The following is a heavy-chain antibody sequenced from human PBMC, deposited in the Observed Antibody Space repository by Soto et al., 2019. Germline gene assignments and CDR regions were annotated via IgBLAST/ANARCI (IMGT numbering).Heavy chain of an antibody. CDR2: ITPFVDTS. D-gene: IGHD2-2*01. Sequence: GASVKVSCKVSGVTFSKYSLSWVRQTPGQGLEWMGGITPFVDTSNYAQRFLGRVTITADKSTNTAFLELSGLKSEDTALYFCASTSYCNGSSCYSRHYYGMDVWGQGTTVTVSS. CDR3: ASTSYCNGSSCYSRHYYGMDV. CDR1: GVTFSKYS. J-gene: IGHJ6*02. V-gene: IGHV1-69*06.